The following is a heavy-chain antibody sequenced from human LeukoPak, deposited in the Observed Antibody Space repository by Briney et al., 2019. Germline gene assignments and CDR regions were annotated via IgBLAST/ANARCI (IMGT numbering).Heavy chain of an antibody. D-gene: IGHD5-18*01. V-gene: IGHV4-34*01. CDR3: ARGLLDTAMVYWGIDY. CDR1: GGSISSYY. CDR2: INHSGST. J-gene: IGHJ4*02. Sequence: KPSETLSLTCTVSGGSISSYYWSWIRQPPGKGLEWIGEINHSGSTNYNPSLKSRVTISVDTSKNQFSLKLSSVTAADTAVYYCARGLLDTAMVYWGIDYWGQGTLVTVSS.